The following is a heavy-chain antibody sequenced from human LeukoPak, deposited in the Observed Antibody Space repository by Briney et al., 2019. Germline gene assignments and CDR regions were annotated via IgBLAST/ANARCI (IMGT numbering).Heavy chain of an antibody. CDR3: AKDPGEVSAAAMDY. V-gene: IGHV3-30*02. CDR1: GFTFSSYG. D-gene: IGHD2-2*01. CDR2: IRYDGSNK. J-gene: IGHJ4*02. Sequence: PGGSLRLSCAASGFTFSSYGMHWVRQAPGKGLEWVAFIRYDGSNKHYAESVKGRFTISRDNSKNTLYLHMNSLRAEDTAVYYCAKDPGEVSAAAMDYWGQGTLVTVSS.